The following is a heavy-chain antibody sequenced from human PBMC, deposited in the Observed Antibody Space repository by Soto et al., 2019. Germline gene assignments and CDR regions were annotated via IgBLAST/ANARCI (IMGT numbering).Heavy chain of an antibody. D-gene: IGHD3-22*01. CDR2: IGNRDGRT. V-gene: IGHV3-23*01. CDR1: GFTFSSYA. CDR3: VPTYYTSGWP. Sequence: PGGSLRLSCAASGFTFSSYAMSWVRQAPGKGLECVSVIGNRDGRTYYIDSVKGRFTISRDNSENTLYLQMNSLRDEDTAVYYCVPTYYTSGWPWGQGTLVTVSS. J-gene: IGHJ5*02.